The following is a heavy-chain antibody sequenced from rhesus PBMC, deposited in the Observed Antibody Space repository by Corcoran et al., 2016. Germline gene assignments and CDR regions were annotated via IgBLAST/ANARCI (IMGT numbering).Heavy chain of an antibody. D-gene: IGHD2-21*01. Sequence: QVQLQESGPGLVKPSETLSLTCTVSGASISSHCWSCIRQPPGKGLEWIGEINGNSGCNNYNPSLKSRVTSSKDTSKNQFSLKLSSVTAADTAVYYCAREYCTGSGCYGSYGFDSWGQGVVVTISS. V-gene: IGHV4-80*01. CDR3: AREYCTGSGCYGSYGFDS. CDR1: GASISSHC. CDR2: INGNSGCN. J-gene: IGHJ6*01.